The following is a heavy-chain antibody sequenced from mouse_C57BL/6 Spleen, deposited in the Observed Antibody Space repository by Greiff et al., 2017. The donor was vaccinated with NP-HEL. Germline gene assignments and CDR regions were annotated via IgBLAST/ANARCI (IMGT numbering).Heavy chain of an antibody. J-gene: IGHJ1*03. CDR2: ISYDGSN. D-gene: IGHD1-1*01. CDR3: ASYYYGSSYEGYFDV. CDR1: GYSITSGYY. Sequence: EVQLQESGPGLVKPSQSLSLTCSVTGYSITSGYYWNWIRQFPGNKLEWMGYISYDGSNNYNPSLKNRISITRDTSKNQFFLKLNSVTTEDTATYYCASYYYGSSYEGYFDVWGTGTTVTVSS. V-gene: IGHV3-6*01.